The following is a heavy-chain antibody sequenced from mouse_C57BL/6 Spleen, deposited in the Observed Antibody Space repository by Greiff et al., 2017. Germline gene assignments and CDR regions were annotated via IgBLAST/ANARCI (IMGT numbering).Heavy chain of an antibody. CDR1: GYTFTDYY. Sequence: VQLQQSGAELVRPGASVKLSCKASGYTFTDYYINWVKQRPGQGLEWIARIYPGSGNTYYNEKFKGKATLTAEKSSSTAYMQLSSLTSEDSAVYFCARVYYYGTLYAMDYWGQGTSVTVSS. CDR2: IYPGSGNT. J-gene: IGHJ4*01. V-gene: IGHV1-76*01. D-gene: IGHD1-1*01. CDR3: ARVYYYGTLYAMDY.